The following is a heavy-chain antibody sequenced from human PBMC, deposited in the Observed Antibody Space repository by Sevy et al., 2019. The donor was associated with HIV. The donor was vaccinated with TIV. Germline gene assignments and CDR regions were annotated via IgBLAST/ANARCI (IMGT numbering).Heavy chain of an antibody. CDR2: LIGGGSRT. CDR3: AKRRVQSGLSGGGANYGWDV. V-gene: IGHV3-23*01. D-gene: IGHD2-15*01. J-gene: IGHJ6*02. Sequence: GGSLRLSCAASGFPFSNYAMSWIRQAPGKGLEWVSTLIGGGSRTYYADSVTGRFTISRDNSKNTLYLHMNSLRADDTAIYYCAKRRVQSGLSGGGANYGWDVCGHGTTVTVSS. CDR1: GFPFSNYA.